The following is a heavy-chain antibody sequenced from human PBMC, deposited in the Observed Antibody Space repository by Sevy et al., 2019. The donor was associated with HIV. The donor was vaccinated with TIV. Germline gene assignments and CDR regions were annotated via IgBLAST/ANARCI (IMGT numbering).Heavy chain of an antibody. CDR1: GGSISSYY. Sequence: SETLSLTCTVSGGSISSYYWSWIRQPPGKGLEWIGYIYYSGSTNYNPSLKSRVTISVDTSKNQFSLKLSSVTAADTAAYYCARGGSVLVPAAMNRFDPWGQGTLVTVSS. CDR2: IYYSGST. CDR3: ARGGSVLVPAAMNRFDP. D-gene: IGHD2-2*01. V-gene: IGHV4-59*01. J-gene: IGHJ5*02.